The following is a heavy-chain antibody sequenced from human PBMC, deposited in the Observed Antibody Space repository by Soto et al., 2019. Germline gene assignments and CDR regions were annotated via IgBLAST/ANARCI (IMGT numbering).Heavy chain of an antibody. CDR2: IYYSGST. V-gene: IGHV4-39*01. CDR3: ARSLGYCSGGSCYLYYYYYYYMDV. J-gene: IGHJ6*03. Sequence: SETLSLTCTVSGGSXSSSSYYWGWIRQPPGKGLEWIGSIYYSGSTYYNPSLKSRVTISVDTSKNQFSLKLSSVTAADTAVYYCARSLGYCSGGSCYLYYYYYYYMDVWGKGTTVTVSS. D-gene: IGHD2-15*01. CDR1: GGSXSSSSYY.